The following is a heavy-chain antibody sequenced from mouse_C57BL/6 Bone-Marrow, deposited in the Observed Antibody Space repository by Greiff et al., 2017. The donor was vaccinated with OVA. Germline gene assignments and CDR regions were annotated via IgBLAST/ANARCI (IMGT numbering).Heavy chain of an antibody. Sequence: QVQLQQPGAELVKPGASVKMSCKASGYTFTSYWITWVKQRPGQGLEWIGDIYPGSGSTNYNEKFKSKATLTVDTSSSTAYMQISSLTSEDSAVYYGASLGLRRGSRAMDYWGQGTSVTVSS. CDR3: ASLGLRRGSRAMDY. CDR2: IYPGSGST. D-gene: IGHD2-2*01. CDR1: GYTFTSYW. J-gene: IGHJ4*01. V-gene: IGHV1-55*01.